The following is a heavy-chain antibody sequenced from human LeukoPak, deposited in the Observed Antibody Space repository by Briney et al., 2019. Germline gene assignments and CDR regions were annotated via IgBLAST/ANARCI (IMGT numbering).Heavy chain of an antibody. CDR3: FREGGD. CDR1: GFTFSTQR. Sequence: GGSLRLSCAASGFTFSTQRMHWVRHAPGKGLVWVSYINIDERITGYADSVKGRFTISRDSAKNTFYLQINSLRAEDTAIYYFFREGGDWGQGTLVTVSS. CDR2: INIDERIT. J-gene: IGHJ4*02. V-gene: IGHV3-74*01. D-gene: IGHD3-10*01.